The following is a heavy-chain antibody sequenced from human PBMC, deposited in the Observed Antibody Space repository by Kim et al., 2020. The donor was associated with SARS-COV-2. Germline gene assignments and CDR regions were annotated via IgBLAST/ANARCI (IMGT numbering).Heavy chain of an antibody. V-gene: IGHV4-59*01. CDR3: AGSGSYYYGMDV. CDR2: IYYSGST. CDR1: GGSISSYY. J-gene: IGHJ6*02. Sequence: SETLSLTCTVSGGSISSYYWSWIRQPPGKGLEWIGYIYYSGSTNYNPSLKSRVTISVDTSKNQFSLKLSSVTAADTAVYYCAGSGSYYYGMDVWGQGTTVTVSS. D-gene: IGHD5-12*01.